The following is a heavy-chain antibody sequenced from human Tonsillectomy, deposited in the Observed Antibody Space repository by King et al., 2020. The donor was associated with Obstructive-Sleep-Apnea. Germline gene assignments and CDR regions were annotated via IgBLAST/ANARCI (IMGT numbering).Heavy chain of an antibody. CDR1: GFTFDAFA. V-gene: IGHV3-9*01. CDR3: ATVADY. Sequence: VQLVESGGGLVQPGGSLRLSCAGSGFTFDAFAMYWVRQAPGKGLEWVSGITWNGDNAGYSDSVRGRFTISRDNAKNSLYLHMTSLRSDETAMYYCATVADYWGQGTLSTVSA. CDR2: ITWNGDNA. J-gene: IGHJ4*02.